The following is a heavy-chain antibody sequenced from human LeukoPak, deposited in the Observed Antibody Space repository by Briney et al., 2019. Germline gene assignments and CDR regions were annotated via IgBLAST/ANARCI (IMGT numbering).Heavy chain of an antibody. V-gene: IGHV3-23*01. D-gene: IGHD6-19*01. CDR2: ITNRGDST. CDR1: GFTFRSYG. J-gene: IGHJ4*02. Sequence: PGGSLRLSCTASGFTFRSYGMGWVRQATGKGLEWVSAITNRGDSTYFAHSMKGRFTISRDNSNNTLYLQMNSLRADDTAVYYCAKDARRTSGCYYFYYWLQGTLITVSS. CDR3: AKDARRTSGCYYFYY.